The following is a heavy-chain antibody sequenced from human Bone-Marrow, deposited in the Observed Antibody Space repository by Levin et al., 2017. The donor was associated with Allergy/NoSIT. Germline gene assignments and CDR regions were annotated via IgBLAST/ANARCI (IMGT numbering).Heavy chain of an antibody. Sequence: GGSLRLSCKASGSLFTDFWIGWVRQLPGKGLEWMGIIYPGDSDARYRPSFQGQVTISVDKSFNIVYLLWNSLKASDTATYFCARKEAGYGSETIDYWGQGTRVTVS. CDR3: ARKEAGYGSETIDY. CDR2: IYPGDSDA. CDR1: GSLFTDFW. D-gene: IGHD3-10*01. V-gene: IGHV5-51*01. J-gene: IGHJ4*02.